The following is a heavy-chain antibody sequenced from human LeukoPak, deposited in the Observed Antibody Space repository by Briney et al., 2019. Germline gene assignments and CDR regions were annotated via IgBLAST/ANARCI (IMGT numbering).Heavy chain of an antibody. V-gene: IGHV3-30*19. CDR2: MWYDGSNK. D-gene: IGHD1-26*01. Sequence: GRSLRLSCAASGFTFSSYGMHWVRQAPGKGLEWVAVMWYDGSNKYYADSVKGRFTISRDNSKNTLYLQMNSLRAEDTAVYYCARSGRELRWGQGTLVTVSS. CDR1: GFTFSSYG. CDR3: ARSGRELR. J-gene: IGHJ4*02.